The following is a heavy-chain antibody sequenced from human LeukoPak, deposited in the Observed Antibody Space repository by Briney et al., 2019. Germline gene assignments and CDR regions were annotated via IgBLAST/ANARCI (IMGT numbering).Heavy chain of an antibody. CDR1: GFTVSSNY. CDR3: AREPPRSWVQPERRFDY. Sequence: GGSLRLSCAASGFTVSSNYMSWVRQAPGKGLEWVSVIYSGGSTYYADSVKGRFTISRDNSKNTLYLQMNSLRAEDTAVYYCAREPPRSWVQPERRFDYWGQGTLVTVSS. D-gene: IGHD1-1*01. CDR2: IYSGGST. J-gene: IGHJ4*02. V-gene: IGHV3-53*01.